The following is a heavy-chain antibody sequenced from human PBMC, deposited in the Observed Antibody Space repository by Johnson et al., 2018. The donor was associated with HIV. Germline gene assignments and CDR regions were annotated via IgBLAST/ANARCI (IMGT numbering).Heavy chain of an antibody. CDR3: ARDFMYAFDI. J-gene: IGHJ3*02. Sequence: QVQLVESGGGVVQPGRSLRLSCAASGFTLTNYPMHWVRQAPGKGLEWVAVISFDGKNKFYADSVKGRFTISRDNSKNTLFLQMNSLRADDTAMYYCARDFMYAFDIWGQGTMVTVSS. CDR2: ISFDGKNK. D-gene: IGHD3-10*02. V-gene: IGHV3-30*04. CDR1: GFTLTNYP.